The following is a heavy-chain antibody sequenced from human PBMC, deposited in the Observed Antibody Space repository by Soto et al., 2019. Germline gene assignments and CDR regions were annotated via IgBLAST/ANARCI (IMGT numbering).Heavy chain of an antibody. D-gene: IGHD3-9*01. V-gene: IGHV3-33*01. CDR2: IWYDGSNK. Sequence: GGSLRLSCAASGFTFSDYGMHWVRQAPGKGLEWVAVIWYDGSNKYYADSVKGRFTISRDNSKNTLYLQMNNLRAEDTAVYYCARDPLHDDILTGYSPNYFDFWGQGTLVTVSS. J-gene: IGHJ4*02. CDR3: ARDPLHDDILTGYSPNYFDF. CDR1: GFTFSDYG.